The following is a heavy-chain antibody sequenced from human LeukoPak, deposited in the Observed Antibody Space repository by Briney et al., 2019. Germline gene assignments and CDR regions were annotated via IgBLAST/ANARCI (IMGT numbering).Heavy chain of an antibody. CDR2: ISVSGGST. V-gene: IGHV3-64*01. J-gene: IGHJ5*02. CDR3: ARSVGGYCNSTTCYGNWFDP. CDR1: GFTFTNSA. D-gene: IGHD2-2*01. Sequence: GGSLRLSCAASGFTFTNSAFHWVREAPGKGLEYVSAISVSGGSTYYANSVKGRFTISRDNSKNTLYLQMGSLSAEDMAVYYCARSVGGYCNSTTCYGNWFDPWGQGTLVTVSS.